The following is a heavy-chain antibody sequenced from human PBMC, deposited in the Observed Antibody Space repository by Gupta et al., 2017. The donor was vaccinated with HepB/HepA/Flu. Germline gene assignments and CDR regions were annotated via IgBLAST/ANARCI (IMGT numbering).Heavy chain of an antibody. V-gene: IGHV4-34*01. J-gene: IGHJ5*02. D-gene: IGHD3-3*01. Sequence: GQLQQWGAGLLKPSETLSLSCAVYGGSFSGYYWSWIRQPPGKGLEWIGEINHSGSTNYNPSLKSRVTISVDTSKNQFSLKLSSVTAADTAVYYCARGKRSSAHVLRFLEWLSPWGQGTLVTVSS. CDR3: ARGKRSSAHVLRFLEWLSP. CDR1: GGSFSGYY. CDR2: INHSGST.